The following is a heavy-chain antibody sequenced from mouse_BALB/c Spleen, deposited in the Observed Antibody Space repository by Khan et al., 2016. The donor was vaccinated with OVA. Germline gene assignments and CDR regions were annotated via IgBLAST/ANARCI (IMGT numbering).Heavy chain of an antibody. J-gene: IGHJ2*01. CDR1: GYTFINYW. V-gene: IGHV1-7*01. D-gene: IGHD1-1*01. CDR3: ARRGLRWDFDY. CDR2: INPSTAYT. Sequence: QVQLQQSGAELAKPGASVKMSCKASGYTFINYWIFWVKQRPGQGLEWIGYINPSTAYTEYNQNFKDKATLTADKSSNTPYMQLSSLTSEDSAVYYCARRGLRWDFDYWGQGTTRTVSS.